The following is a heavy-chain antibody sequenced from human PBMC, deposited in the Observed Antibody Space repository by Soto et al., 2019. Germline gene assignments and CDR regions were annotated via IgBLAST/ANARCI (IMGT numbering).Heavy chain of an antibody. D-gene: IGHD6-19*01. CDR1: GYTVPSYY. J-gene: IGHJ4*02. CDR3: ERGHGVAGSSPPNY. CDR2: INPRRGST. Sequence: AASVKVSCKASGYTVPSYYMDWVRQAPAPGLEWMGIINPRRGSTTYAQKYQGRVTMTRDTSTSTVYMELSSLRSEDTAVYYCERGHGVAGSSPPNYSGQVSLVTLFS. V-gene: IGHV1-46*01.